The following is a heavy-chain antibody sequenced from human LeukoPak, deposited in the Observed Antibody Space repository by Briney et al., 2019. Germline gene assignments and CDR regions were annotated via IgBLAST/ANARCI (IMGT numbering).Heavy chain of an antibody. D-gene: IGHD6-25*01. Sequence: SQTLSLTCTVSGGSISSGDYYWSWIRQPPGKGLEWIGTIHYSGRTFYDPSLKSRVTMSVDTSKNQFSLKLSSVTAADTAVYYCARVDSSAWYFYGMDVWGQGTTVTVSS. J-gene: IGHJ6*02. CDR3: ARVDSSAWYFYGMDV. V-gene: IGHV4-30-4*08. CDR1: GGSISSGDYY. CDR2: IHYSGRT.